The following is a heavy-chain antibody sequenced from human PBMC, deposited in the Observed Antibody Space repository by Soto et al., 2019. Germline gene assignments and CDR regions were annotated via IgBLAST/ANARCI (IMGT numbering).Heavy chain of an antibody. Sequence: EVQLVESGGGLVQPGGSLRLSCVASGFTFSTDSMNWVRQAPGKGLEWVAHISTSGATRYYADSVKGRFTISRDNAKTSLYLQMDSLRTEDTAVYYCARFFGRGFDYWGQGTLVTVSS. CDR2: ISTSGATR. V-gene: IGHV3-48*01. D-gene: IGHD3-10*01. CDR3: ARFFGRGFDY. J-gene: IGHJ4*02. CDR1: GFTFSTDS.